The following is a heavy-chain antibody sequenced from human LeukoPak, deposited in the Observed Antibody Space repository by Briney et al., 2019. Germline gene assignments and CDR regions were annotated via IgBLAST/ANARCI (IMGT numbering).Heavy chain of an antibody. J-gene: IGHJ4*02. CDR3: ARAVDSSGWYRHFDY. Sequence: GGSLRLSCAASGFTFSSYAMSWVRQAPGKGLEWVSVIYSGGSTYYADSVKGRFTISRDNSKNTLYLQMNSLRAEDTAVYYCARAVDSSGWYRHFDYWGQGTLVTVSS. V-gene: IGHV3-66*01. CDR2: IYSGGST. CDR1: GFTFSSYA. D-gene: IGHD6-19*01.